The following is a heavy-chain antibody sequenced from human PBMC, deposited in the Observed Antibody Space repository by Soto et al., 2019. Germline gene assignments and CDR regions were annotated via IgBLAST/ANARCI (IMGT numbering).Heavy chain of an antibody. J-gene: IGHJ4*02. CDR1: GYTFTAYY. CDR3: TRDPGDRTFEN. CDR2: INPDSGDT. V-gene: IGHV1-2*06. D-gene: IGHD2-21*02. Sequence: QVQLVQSGAEVKKPGASVKVSCNTSGYTFTAYYIHWVRRAPGQGLEWMGRINPDSGDTSYAQKFHGRVTMTRDTSFGPAYMELSSLRSDDTAIYYCTRDPGDRTFENWGQGTLVTVSS.